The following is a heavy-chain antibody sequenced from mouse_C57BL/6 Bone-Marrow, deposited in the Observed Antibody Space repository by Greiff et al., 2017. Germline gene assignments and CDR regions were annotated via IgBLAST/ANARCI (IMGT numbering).Heavy chain of an antibody. CDR3: ARRSPYSFYY. V-gene: IGHV1-19*01. J-gene: IGHJ2*01. Sequence: VQLQQSGPVLVKPGASVKMSCKASGYTFTDYYMNWVKQSHGKSLEWIGVINPYNGGTSYNQKFKGKATLTVDKSSITAYMELNSLTSEGSAVYYCARRSPYSFYYWGQGTTLTVSS. CDR1: GYTFTDYY. CDR2: INPYNGGT. D-gene: IGHD1-1*01.